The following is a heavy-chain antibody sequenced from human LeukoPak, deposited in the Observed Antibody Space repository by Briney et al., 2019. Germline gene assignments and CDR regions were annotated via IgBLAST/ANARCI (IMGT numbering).Heavy chain of an antibody. CDR3: ARGRYHDTSGHGAFHI. D-gene: IGHD3-22*01. V-gene: IGHV3-74*01. CDR1: GYTFSSYW. J-gene: IGHJ3*02. Sequence: GGSLRLSCADSGYTFSSYWMHWLRQAPGKGLVWVSRINTDETYTNYTDSVKGRFTISRDNAKNTLYLQMNSLRAEDAAVYYCARGRYHDTSGHGAFHIWGHGTIVTVSS. CDR2: INTDETYT.